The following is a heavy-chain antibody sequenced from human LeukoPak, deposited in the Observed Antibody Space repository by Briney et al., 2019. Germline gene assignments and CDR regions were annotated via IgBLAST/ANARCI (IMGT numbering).Heavy chain of an antibody. V-gene: IGHV4-61*02. CDR2: IYTSGST. J-gene: IGHJ6*03. CDR1: GGSISSGSYY. D-gene: IGHD3-22*01. Sequence: PSETLSLTCTVSGGSISSGSYYWSWIRQPPGKGLEWIGRIYTSGSTNYNPSLKSRVTISVDTSKNQFSLKLSSVTAADTAVYYCAREENYYDSSGYRRDYYYYMDVWGKGTTVTVSS. CDR3: AREENYYDSSGYRRDYYYYMDV.